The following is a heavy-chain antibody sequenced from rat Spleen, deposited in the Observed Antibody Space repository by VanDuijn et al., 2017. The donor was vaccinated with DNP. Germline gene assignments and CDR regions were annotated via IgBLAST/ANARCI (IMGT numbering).Heavy chain of an antibody. J-gene: IGHJ2*01. CDR1: GFSLSSYH. Sequence: QVQLKESGPGLVQPSQTLSLTCTVSGFSLSSYHLSWVRQPPGKRLVWMGSIWAAGCTNYNSAVQSRLSISRDTSKSQVFLEMHSLQPEDTGTYYCTRHEYYFDYWGQGVMVTVSS. CDR3: TRHEYYFDY. V-gene: IGHV2-72*01. CDR2: IWAAGCT.